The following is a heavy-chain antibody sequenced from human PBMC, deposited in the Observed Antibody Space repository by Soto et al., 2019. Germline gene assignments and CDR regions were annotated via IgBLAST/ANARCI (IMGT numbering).Heavy chain of an antibody. CDR3: ARRRSISRTTNFCMDV. CDR1: GYTFTGYY. Sequence: ASVKVSCKASGYTFTGYYMHWVRQAPGQGLEWMGWINPNSGGTNYAQKFQGRVTMTRDTSISTAYMELSRLRSDDTAVYYCARRRSISRTTNFCMDVWGQGTKVTVSS. J-gene: IGHJ6*02. D-gene: IGHD6-6*01. V-gene: IGHV1-2*02. CDR2: INPNSGGT.